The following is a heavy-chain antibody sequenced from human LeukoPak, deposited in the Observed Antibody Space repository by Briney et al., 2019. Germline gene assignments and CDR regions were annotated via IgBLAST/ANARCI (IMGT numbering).Heavy chain of an antibody. CDR1: GGSFSGYY. CDR2: INHSGST. CDR3: ARGYYYDSRTYYFDY. Sequence: SETLSLTCAAYGGSFSGYYWSWIRQPPGKGLEWIGEINHSGSTNYNPSLKSRVTISVDTSKNQFSLKLSSVTAADTAVYYCARGYYYDSRTYYFDYWGQGTLVTVSS. D-gene: IGHD3-22*01. V-gene: IGHV4-34*01. J-gene: IGHJ4*02.